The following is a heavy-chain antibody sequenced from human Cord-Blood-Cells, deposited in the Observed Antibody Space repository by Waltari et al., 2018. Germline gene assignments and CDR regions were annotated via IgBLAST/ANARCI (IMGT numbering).Heavy chain of an antibody. J-gene: IGHJ3*02. Sequence: EVQLVESGGGLVQPGRSLRLSCVASGFTFDDYAMHWVRQAPGKGLEWVSGISWNSGSIGYADSVKGRFTISRDNAKNSLYLQMNSLRAEDTALYYCAKDLSITGTAFDIWGQGTMVTVSS. V-gene: IGHV3-9*01. CDR3: AKDLSITGTAFDI. D-gene: IGHD1-20*01. CDR1: GFTFDDYA. CDR2: ISWNSGSI.